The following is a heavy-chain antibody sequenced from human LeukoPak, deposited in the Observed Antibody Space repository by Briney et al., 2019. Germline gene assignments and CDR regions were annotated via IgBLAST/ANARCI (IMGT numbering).Heavy chain of an antibody. V-gene: IGHV3-30*04. CDR3: ARNGIAAAGILDY. J-gene: IGHJ4*02. Sequence: PGGSLRFSCAASGFTFSSYAMHWVRQAPGKGLEWVAVISYDGSNKYYADSVKGRFTISRDNSKNTLYLQMNSLRDEDTAVYYCARNGIAAAGILDYWGQGTLVTVSS. CDR1: GFTFSSYA. CDR2: ISYDGSNK. D-gene: IGHD6-13*01.